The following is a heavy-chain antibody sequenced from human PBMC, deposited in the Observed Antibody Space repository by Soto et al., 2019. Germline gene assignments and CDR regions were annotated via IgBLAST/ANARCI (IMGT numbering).Heavy chain of an antibody. CDR2: ISAYNGNT. CDR3: VVAAQPYDFDY. D-gene: IGHD2-15*01. J-gene: IGHJ4*02. Sequence: QVQLVQSGAEVKKPGASVKVSCKASGYTFTSYGISWVRQAPGQGLEWMGWISAYNGNTNYAQKLQGRVTMTTDTSTSTVYMELSSLRSDDTAVYYCVVAAQPYDFDYWGQGTLVTVSS. V-gene: IGHV1-18*01. CDR1: GYTFTSYG.